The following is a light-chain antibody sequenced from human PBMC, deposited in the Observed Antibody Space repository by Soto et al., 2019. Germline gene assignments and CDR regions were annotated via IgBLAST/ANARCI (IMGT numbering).Light chain of an antibody. J-gene: IGKJ1*01. CDR3: QQYDSPPPT. CDR1: QSVNSNY. CDR2: GAS. Sequence: EIVLTQSPGTLSLSPGERAPLSCRARQSVNSNYLAWYQQKPGQGPRVLMYGASSRATGIPDRFSGSGSGTDFTLTISRLEPEDFAVYYCQQYDSPPPTFGQGTKVEIK. V-gene: IGKV3-20*01.